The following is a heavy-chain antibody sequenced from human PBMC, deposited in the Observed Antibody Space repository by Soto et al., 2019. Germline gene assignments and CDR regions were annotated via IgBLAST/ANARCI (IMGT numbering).Heavy chain of an antibody. CDR2: IYYSGST. Sequence: QVQLQESGPGLVKPSQTLSLTCTVSGGSISSGGYYWSWIRQHPGKGLEWIGYIYYSGSTYYNPCLNSRVTISVDTSKNQFSLKLSSVTAADTAVYYCAREAAGILNWFDPWGQGTLVTVSS. D-gene: IGHD6-25*01. V-gene: IGHV4-31*03. CDR3: AREAAGILNWFDP. J-gene: IGHJ5*02. CDR1: GGSISSGGYY.